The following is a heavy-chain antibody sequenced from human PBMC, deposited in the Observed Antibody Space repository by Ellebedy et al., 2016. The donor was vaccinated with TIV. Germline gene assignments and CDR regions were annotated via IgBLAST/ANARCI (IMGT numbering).Heavy chain of an antibody. V-gene: IGHV3-53*01. D-gene: IGHD2-8*01. CDR3: VRDSSKVSGMDV. CDR2: IYSAAST. Sequence: PGGSLRLSCAASGFSVSSTYMSWVRQAPGKGLAWVSVIYSAASTYYADSVKGRFTISRDNVKNMLFLQMNSLRAEDTGVYYCVRDSSKVSGMDVWGQGTTVTVSS. J-gene: IGHJ6*02. CDR1: GFSVSSTY.